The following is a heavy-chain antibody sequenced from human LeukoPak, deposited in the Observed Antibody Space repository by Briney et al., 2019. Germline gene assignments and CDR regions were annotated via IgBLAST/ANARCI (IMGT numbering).Heavy chain of an antibody. CDR2: ISGSESST. Sequence: PGGSLRLSCAASGFIFKNYGMNWVRQAPVKGLEWVSGISGSESSTYYVDPVKGRFTISRDNSKNTMYLQMKSLRAEDTAVYFCAKALDSSGYSAFDIWGQGTMVTVSS. CDR1: GFIFKNYG. D-gene: IGHD3-22*01. J-gene: IGHJ3*02. CDR3: AKALDSSGYSAFDI. V-gene: IGHV3-23*01.